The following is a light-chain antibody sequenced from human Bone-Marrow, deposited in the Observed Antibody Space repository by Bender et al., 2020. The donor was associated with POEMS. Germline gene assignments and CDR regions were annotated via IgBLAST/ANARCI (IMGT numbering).Light chain of an antibody. CDR1: NLGNKG. CDR2: DDN. J-gene: IGLJ2*01. Sequence: NVLTQPPSVSVGPGQTARISCGGHNLGNKGVHWYQQKPGQAPVLVIYDDNDRPSGIPERFSGSNSGNTATLSIRRVEAGDEADYYCQVWDTTSDHVVFGGGTKLTVL. CDR3: QVWDTTSDHVV. V-gene: IGLV3-21*02.